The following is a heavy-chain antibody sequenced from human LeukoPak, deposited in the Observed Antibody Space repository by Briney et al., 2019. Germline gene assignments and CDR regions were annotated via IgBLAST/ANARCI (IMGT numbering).Heavy chain of an antibody. Sequence: GGSLRLSCAASGFTFSSYAMSWVRQAPGEGLEWVSAISGSGGSTYYADSVKGRFTISRDNSKNTLYLQMNSLRAEDTAVYYCAKSPEGDLSFDYWGQGTLVTVSS. V-gene: IGHV3-23*01. CDR3: AKSPEGDLSFDY. CDR2: ISGSGGST. CDR1: GFTFSSYA. J-gene: IGHJ4*02.